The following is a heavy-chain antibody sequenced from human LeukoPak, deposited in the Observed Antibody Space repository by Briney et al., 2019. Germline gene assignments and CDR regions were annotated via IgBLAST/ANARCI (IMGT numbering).Heavy chain of an antibody. D-gene: IGHD3-22*01. CDR1: GCSFSNSSYY. CDR2: INYSGST. CDR3: ARHDRAGYYMDV. J-gene: IGHJ6*03. Sequence: SETLSLTCTVSGCSFSNSSYYWGWIRQPPGKGLEWIGNINYSGSTYYNPSLKSRVTISVDTSKKQFSLKLTSATAADTAVYYCARHDRAGYYMDVWGKGTTVTVSS. V-gene: IGHV4-39*01.